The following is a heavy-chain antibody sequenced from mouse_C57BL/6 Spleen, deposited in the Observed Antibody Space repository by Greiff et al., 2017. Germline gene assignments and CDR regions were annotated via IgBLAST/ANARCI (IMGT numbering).Heavy chain of an antibody. D-gene: IGHD1-1*01. CDR1: GYTFTSYW. Sequence: QVQLQQPGAELVKPGASVKLSCKASGYTFTSYWMQWVKQRPGQGLEWIGEIDPSDSYTNYNQKFKGKATLTVDTSSSTAYMQLSSLTSEDSAVYYCSRSGILNGLWYFDVWGTGTTVTVSS. J-gene: IGHJ1*03. CDR3: SRSGILNGLWYFDV. V-gene: IGHV1-50*01. CDR2: IDPSDSYT.